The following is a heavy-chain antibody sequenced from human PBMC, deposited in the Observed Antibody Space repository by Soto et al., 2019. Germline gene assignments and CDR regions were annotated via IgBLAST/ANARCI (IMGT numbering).Heavy chain of an antibody. CDR3: AKDLRIAVAGTDYFDS. CDR1: VFSFSSYG. J-gene: IGHJ4*02. Sequence: ESGGGVVQPGRSLRLSCAASVFSFSSYGMHWVRQAPGKGLEWVAVISYDVTNKYYADSVKGRFTISRDNSKNTLYLQMNSLRAEDTAVYYCAKDLRIAVAGTDYFDSWGQGTLVTVSS. D-gene: IGHD6-19*01. V-gene: IGHV3-30*18. CDR2: ISYDVTNK.